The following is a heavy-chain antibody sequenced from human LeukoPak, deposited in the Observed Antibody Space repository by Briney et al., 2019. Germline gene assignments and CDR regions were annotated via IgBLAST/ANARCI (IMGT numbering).Heavy chain of an antibody. CDR3: AAFITTKLDY. V-gene: IGHV3-30*03. J-gene: IGHJ4*02. CDR2: ASTDEINQ. CDR1: GFTFRNHG. Sequence: GRSLRLSCAYSGFTFRNHGMHWVRRAPGKGLEWVAVASTDEINQWYADSVKGRFIISRDNSRNTVILEMNTLRTEDTAVYFCAAFITTKLDYWGQGILVTVSS. D-gene: IGHD3-22*01.